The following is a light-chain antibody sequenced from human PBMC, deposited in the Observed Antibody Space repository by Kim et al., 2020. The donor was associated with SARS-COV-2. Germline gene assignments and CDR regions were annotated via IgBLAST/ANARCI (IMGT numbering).Light chain of an antibody. Sequence: SVSPGQTASFTCSGDKLGDKYACWYQQKPGQSPVLGIYQDSKRPSGTPERFSGSNSGNTATLTISGTQAMDEADYYSQAWDSSTVVFGGGTQLTVL. CDR3: QAWDSSTVV. J-gene: IGLJ2*01. CDR1: KLGDKY. CDR2: QDS. V-gene: IGLV3-1*01.